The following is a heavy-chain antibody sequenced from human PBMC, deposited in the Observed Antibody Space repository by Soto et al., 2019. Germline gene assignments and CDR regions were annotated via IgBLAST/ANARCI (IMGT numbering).Heavy chain of an antibody. CDR2: ISGSGGST. J-gene: IGHJ4*02. CDR1: GCTFISYA. V-gene: IGHV3-23*01. D-gene: IGHD3-3*01. CDR3: AKEGGNYYDFWSGYPTPFDY. Sequence: GGSLRLSCAASGCTFISYAMSWVRQAPGKGLEWVSAISGSGGSTYYADSVKGRFTISRDNSKNTLYLQMNSLRAEDTAVYYCAKEGGNYYDFWSGYPTPFDYWGQGTLVTVSS.